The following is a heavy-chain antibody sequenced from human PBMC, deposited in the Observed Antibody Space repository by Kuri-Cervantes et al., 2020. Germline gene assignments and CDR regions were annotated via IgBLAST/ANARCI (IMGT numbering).Heavy chain of an antibody. J-gene: IGHJ3*02. Sequence: GESLKISCAASGFTFSTYAMTWVRQAPGKGLEWVSTVRVNGGDTKYADPVKGRLTIPRDNAKNSLYLQMNSLRAEDTAVYYCARDSDIVVVPAANHDAFDIWGQGTMVTVSS. V-gene: IGHV3-23*01. CDR3: ARDSDIVVVPAANHDAFDI. CDR2: VRVNGGDT. CDR1: GFTFSTYA. D-gene: IGHD2-2*01.